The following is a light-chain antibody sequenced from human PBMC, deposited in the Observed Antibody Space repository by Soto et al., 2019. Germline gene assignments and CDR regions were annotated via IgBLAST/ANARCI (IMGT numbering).Light chain of an antibody. Sequence: QSALTQPASVSGSPGQSITISCTGTSSGVGTHNLVSWFQHHPGKAPKLMIYEGTKRPSGVSNRFSGSKSGNTASLTISGLQADDEAYYYCCSYAGISTWVFGGGTNLTVL. CDR2: EGT. CDR1: SSGVGTHNL. CDR3: CSYAGISTWV. J-gene: IGLJ3*02. V-gene: IGLV2-23*01.